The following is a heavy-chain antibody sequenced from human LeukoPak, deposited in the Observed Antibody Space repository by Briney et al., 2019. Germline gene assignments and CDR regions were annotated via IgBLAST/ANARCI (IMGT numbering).Heavy chain of an antibody. V-gene: IGHV4-59*01. CDR1: GGSISSYY. CDR3: ARVRLWFGGPRPFDY. Sequence: SETLSLTCTVSGGSISSYYWSWIRQPPGKGLEWIGYIYYSGSTNYNPSLKSRVTISVDTSKNQFSLKLSSVTAADTAVYYCARVRLWFGGPRPFDYWGQGTLVTVSS. CDR2: IYYSGST. D-gene: IGHD3-10*01. J-gene: IGHJ4*02.